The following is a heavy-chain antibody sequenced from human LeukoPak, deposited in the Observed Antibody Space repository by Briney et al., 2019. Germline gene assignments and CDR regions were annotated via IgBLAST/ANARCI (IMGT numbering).Heavy chain of an antibody. CDR1: GFTFSSYA. J-gene: IGHJ4*02. D-gene: IGHD4-17*01. CDR3: AKPDSDDGDPPYYFDY. V-gene: IGHV3-23*01. CDR2: ISGSGGST. Sequence: PGGSLRLSCAASGFTFSSYAMSWVRQAPGKGLEWVSAISGSGGSTYYADSVKGRFTISRDNSKNTLYLQMNSLRAEDTAVYYCAKPDSDDGDPPYYFDYWGQGTLVTVSS.